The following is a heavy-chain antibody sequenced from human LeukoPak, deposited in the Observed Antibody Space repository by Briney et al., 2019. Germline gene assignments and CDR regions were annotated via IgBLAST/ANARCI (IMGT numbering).Heavy chain of an antibody. CDR2: IRYDGTNK. CDR3: AKDGTAYHLLTRNWFDP. J-gene: IGHJ5*02. CDR1: GFTFSTYG. V-gene: IGHV3-30*02. D-gene: IGHD2-2*01. Sequence: GGSLRLSCAASGFTFSTYGMHWVRQAPGKGLEWVAFIRYDGTNKYHADSVKGRFTISRDNSKNTLYLQMNSLRAEDTAVYYCAKDGTAYHLLTRNWFDPWAREPWSPSPQ.